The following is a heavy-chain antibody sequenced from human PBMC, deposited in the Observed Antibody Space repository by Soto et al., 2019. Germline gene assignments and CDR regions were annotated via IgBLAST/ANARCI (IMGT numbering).Heavy chain of an antibody. CDR2: INHSGST. Sequence: SETLSLTCAVYGGSFSGYYWSWIRQPPGKGLEWIGEINHSGSTNYNPSLKSRVTISVDTSKNQFSLKLSSVTAADTAVYYCARFTTIEDIVANYGMDVWGQGTTVTSP. D-gene: IGHD5-12*01. V-gene: IGHV4-34*01. J-gene: IGHJ6*02. CDR1: GGSFSGYY. CDR3: ARFTTIEDIVANYGMDV.